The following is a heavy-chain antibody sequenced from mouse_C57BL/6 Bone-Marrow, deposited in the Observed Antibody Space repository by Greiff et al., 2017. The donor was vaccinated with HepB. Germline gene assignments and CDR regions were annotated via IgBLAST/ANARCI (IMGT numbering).Heavy chain of an antibody. CDR3: ARNLYYYGSRKGFAY. Sequence: DVQLVESGGGLVKPGGSLKLSCAASGFTFSDYGMPWVRQAPEKGLEWVAYISSGRSTIYYADTVKGRFTISRDNAKNTLFLQMTSLRSEDTAMYYCARNLYYYGSRKGFAYWGQGTLVTVSA. J-gene: IGHJ3*01. V-gene: IGHV5-17*01. CDR2: ISSGRSTI. D-gene: IGHD1-1*01. CDR1: GFTFSDYG.